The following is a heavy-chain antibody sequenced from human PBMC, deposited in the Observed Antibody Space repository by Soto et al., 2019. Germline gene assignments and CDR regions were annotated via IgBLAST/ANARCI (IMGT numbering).Heavy chain of an antibody. V-gene: IGHV1-69*13. D-gene: IGHD3-10*01. J-gene: IGHJ6*02. CDR3: ARSRNMVRGGIIFYGMDV. Sequence: SVKVSCKASGGTFSSYAISWVRQAPGQGLEWMGGIIPIFGTANYAQKFQGRVTITADESTSTAYMELSSLRSEDTAVYYCARSRNMVRGGIIFYGMDVWGQGTTVTVSS. CDR2: IIPIFGTA. CDR1: GGTFSSYA.